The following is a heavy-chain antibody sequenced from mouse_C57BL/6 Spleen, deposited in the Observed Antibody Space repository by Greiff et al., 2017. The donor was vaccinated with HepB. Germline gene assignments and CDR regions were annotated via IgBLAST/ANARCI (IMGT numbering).Heavy chain of an antibody. V-gene: IGHV5-17*01. CDR3: ARQEDYYYFDY. D-gene: IGHD1-1*01. J-gene: IGHJ2*01. Sequence: EVQLKESGGGLVKPGGSLKLSCAASGFTFSDYGMHWVRQAPEKGLEWVAYISSGSSTIYYADTVKGRFTISRDNAKNTLFLQMTSLRSEDTAMYYCARQEDYYYFDYWGQGTTLTVSS. CDR1: GFTFSDYG. CDR2: ISSGSSTI.